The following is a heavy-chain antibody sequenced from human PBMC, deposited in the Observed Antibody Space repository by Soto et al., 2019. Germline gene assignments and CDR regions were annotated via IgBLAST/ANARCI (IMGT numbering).Heavy chain of an antibody. D-gene: IGHD1-7*01. V-gene: IGHV2-5*02. CDR2: VYWDDEK. CDR1: GFSLATSGAG. CDR3: AHARLTGTTFYLVGWFDP. Sequence: QITLKESGPTLVKPMQTLTLTCSVSGFSLATSGAGVAWIRQPPGKALEWLALVYWDDEKRYNPSLKNRLTVTWDTSKNQLVLTMTTTDPVDTARYYYAHARLTGTTFYLVGWFDPWGQGALVTVSP. J-gene: IGHJ5*02.